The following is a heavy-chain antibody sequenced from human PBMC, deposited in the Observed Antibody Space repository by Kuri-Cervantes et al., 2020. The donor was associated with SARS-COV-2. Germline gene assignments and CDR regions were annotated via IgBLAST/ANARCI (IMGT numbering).Heavy chain of an antibody. CDR3: ARALGSGYNWFDP. Sequence: ASVKVSCKASGYTFTGYYMHWVRQAPGQGLEWMGWINPNSGGTNYAQKFQGRVTMTRDTSISTAYMELSRLRSDGTAVYYCARALGSGYNWFDPWGQGTLVTVSS. CDR1: GYTFTGYY. CDR2: INPNSGGT. J-gene: IGHJ5*02. V-gene: IGHV1-2*02. D-gene: IGHD3-10*01.